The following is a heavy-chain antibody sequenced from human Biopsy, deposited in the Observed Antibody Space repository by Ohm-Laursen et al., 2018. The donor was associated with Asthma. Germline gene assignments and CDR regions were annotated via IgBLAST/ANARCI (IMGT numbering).Heavy chain of an antibody. Sequence: TLSLTCTVSGGSISSSHFHWSWIRQPPGKALEWLGYIYHSGTTNYNPSLKSRVTISVDTSKNQFSLKLTSVTAADTAVYYCARTSQRATVVHFDYWGQGTLVTVSS. D-gene: IGHD4-23*01. V-gene: IGHV4-61*01. CDR2: IYHSGTT. CDR3: ARTSQRATVVHFDY. J-gene: IGHJ4*02. CDR1: GGSISSSHFH.